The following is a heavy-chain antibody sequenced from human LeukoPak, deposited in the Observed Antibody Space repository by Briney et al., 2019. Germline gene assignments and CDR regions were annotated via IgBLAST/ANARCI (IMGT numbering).Heavy chain of an antibody. CDR2: IYTSGST. CDR3: AREASYYYYMDV. Sequence: PSETLSLTCTVSGGSISSGGYYWSWIRQPAGKGLEWIGRIYTSGSTNYNPSLKSRVTISVDTSKNQFSLKLSSVTAADTAVYYCAREASYYYYMDVWGKGTTVTVSS. J-gene: IGHJ6*03. V-gene: IGHV4-61*02. CDR1: GGSISSGGYY.